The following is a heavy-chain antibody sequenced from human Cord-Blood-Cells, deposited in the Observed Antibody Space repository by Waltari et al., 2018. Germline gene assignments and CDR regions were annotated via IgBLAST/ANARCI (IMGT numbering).Heavy chain of an antibody. Sequence: APGKGLEWVSYISSSGSTIYYADSVKGRFTISRDNAKNSLYLQMNSLRAEDTAVYYCAREGSSWYYYYMDVWGKGTTVTVSS. CDR2: ISSSGSTI. V-gene: IGHV3-11*01. CDR3: AREGSSWYYYYMDV. D-gene: IGHD6-13*01. J-gene: IGHJ6*03.